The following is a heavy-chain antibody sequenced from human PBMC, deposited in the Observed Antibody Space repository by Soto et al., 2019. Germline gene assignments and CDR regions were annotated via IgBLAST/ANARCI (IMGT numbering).Heavy chain of an antibody. J-gene: IGHJ5*01. V-gene: IGHV4-59*01. D-gene: IGHD3-16*01. CDR2: IYYTGST. CDR3: AMIPIDTYMIYWFDP. CDR1: GDSIKNYY. Sequence: SETLSLTCTVSGDSIKNYYWSWIRQPPGKRLEWIGYIYYTGSTTYNPSLESRVTMSVDTSKNQFSLKLSSVNAADTAVYYCAMIPIDTYMIYWFDPWGQGTLVTVSS.